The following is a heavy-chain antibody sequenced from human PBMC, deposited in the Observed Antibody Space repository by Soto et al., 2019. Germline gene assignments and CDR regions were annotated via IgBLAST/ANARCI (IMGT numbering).Heavy chain of an antibody. D-gene: IGHD6-6*01. CDR1: GYTFTGYY. V-gene: IGHV1-2*04. J-gene: IGHJ5*02. Sequence: ASVKVSCKASGYTFTGYYMHWVRQAPGQGLEWMGWINPNSGGTNYAQKFQGWVTMTRETSISTAYMELSRLRSDDTAVYYCARGEGISSSSGWFDPWGQGTLVTVSS. CDR2: INPNSGGT. CDR3: ARGEGISSSSGWFDP.